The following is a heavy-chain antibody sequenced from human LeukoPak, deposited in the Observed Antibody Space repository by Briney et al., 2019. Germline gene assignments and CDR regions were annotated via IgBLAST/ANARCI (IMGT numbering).Heavy chain of an antibody. D-gene: IGHD1-26*01. Sequence: GASVKVSCKASGYTFTGYYMHWVRQAPGQGLEWMGWINPNSGGTNYAQKFQGRVTMTRDTSISTAYMELSRLRSDDTAVYYCARDRSGSAYYFDYWGQGTLVTVSS. CDR1: GYTFTGYY. V-gene: IGHV1-2*02. CDR3: ARDRSGSAYYFDY. CDR2: INPNSGGT. J-gene: IGHJ4*02.